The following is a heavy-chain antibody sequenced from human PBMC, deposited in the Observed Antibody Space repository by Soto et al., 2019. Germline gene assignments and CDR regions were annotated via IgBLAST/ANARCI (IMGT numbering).Heavy chain of an antibody. Sequence: SETLSLTCTVSGGSISSSSYYWGWIRQPPGKGLEWIGSIYYSGSTYYNPSLKSRVTISVDTSKNQFSLKLSSVTAADTAVYYCASLNGLQPAYYYYYYMDVWGKGTTVTVSS. CDR3: ASLNGLQPAYYYYYYMDV. CDR2: IYYSGST. J-gene: IGHJ6*03. V-gene: IGHV4-39*01. D-gene: IGHD5-18*01. CDR1: GGSISSSSYY.